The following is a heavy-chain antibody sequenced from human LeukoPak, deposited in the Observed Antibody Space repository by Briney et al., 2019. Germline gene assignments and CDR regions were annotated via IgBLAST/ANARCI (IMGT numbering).Heavy chain of an antibody. V-gene: IGHV4-34*01. CDR3: ARRYYYNLGSFPFDF. Sequence: PSETLSLTRAVSGGPFSGYFWSWIRQSSGKGLEWIGEIHNSGTTNYNPSLNSRVTISEDTSKNQFYLNLSSVTAADTAVYYCARRYYYNLGSFPFDFWGQGTLVTVSS. D-gene: IGHD3-10*01. CDR2: IHNSGTT. CDR1: GGPFSGYF. J-gene: IGHJ4*02.